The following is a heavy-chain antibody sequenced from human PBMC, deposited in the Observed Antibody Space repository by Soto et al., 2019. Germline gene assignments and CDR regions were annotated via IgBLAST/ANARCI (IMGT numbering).Heavy chain of an antibody. CDR1: GYTFTSYA. Sequence: QVQLVQSGAEVKKPGASVKVSCKASGYTFTSYAMHWVRQAPGQRLEWMGWINAGNGNTKYSQKFQGRVTITRDTSASTAYMALSSLRSAHTPVYYCARDPGPLLLPYYSDYRGQGTLVTVSS. D-gene: IGHD3-10*01. J-gene: IGHJ4*02. V-gene: IGHV1-3*01. CDR2: INAGNGNT. CDR3: ARDPGPLLLPYYSDY.